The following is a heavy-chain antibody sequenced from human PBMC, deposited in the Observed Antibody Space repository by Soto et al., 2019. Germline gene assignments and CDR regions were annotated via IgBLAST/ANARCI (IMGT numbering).Heavy chain of an antibody. J-gene: IGHJ4*02. V-gene: IGHV4-4*02. Sequence: TLSLTCAVSGGSFTSNNWWTWVRQPPGQGLEWIGEIYRTGSTNYNPSLKSRVTISLDKSENQFSLKVTSLTAADTAVYYCASRDPGTSVDYWGQGTLVSVSS. CDR3: ASRDPGTSVDY. D-gene: IGHD1-7*01. CDR2: IYRTGST. CDR1: GGSFTSNNW.